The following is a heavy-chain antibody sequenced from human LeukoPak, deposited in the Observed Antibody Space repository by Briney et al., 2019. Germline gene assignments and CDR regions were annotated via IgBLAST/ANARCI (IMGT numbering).Heavy chain of an antibody. CDR2: IHTDGST. CDR3: ARGGAARPDY. CDR1: GFSVSDHY. Sequence: GGSLRLSCAASGFSVSDHYMNWVRQAPGKGLEWVSVIHTDGSTYASDSVKGRFTISRDNSKNTLFLQMNSLRAEDTSIYYCARGGAARPDYWGQGTLVTVSS. V-gene: IGHV3-66*01. J-gene: IGHJ4*02. D-gene: IGHD6-6*01.